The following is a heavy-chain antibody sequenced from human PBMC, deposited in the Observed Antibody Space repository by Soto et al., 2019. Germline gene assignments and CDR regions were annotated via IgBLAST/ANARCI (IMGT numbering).Heavy chain of an antibody. CDR1: GYTFTSYD. J-gene: IGHJ5*02. CDR2: MNPNSGNT. D-gene: IGHD2-2*01. V-gene: IGHV1-8*01. Sequence: ASVKVSCKASGYTFTSYDINWVRQATGQGLEWMGWMNPNSGNTGYAQKFQGRVTMTRNTSISTAYMELSSLRSEDTAVYYCARGAGYCSSTSCYLNWFDPWGQGTLVNVSS. CDR3: ARGAGYCSSTSCYLNWFDP.